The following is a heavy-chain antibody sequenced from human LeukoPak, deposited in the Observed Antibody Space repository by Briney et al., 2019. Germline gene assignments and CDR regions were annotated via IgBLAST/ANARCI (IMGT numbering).Heavy chain of an antibody. CDR2: IYHSGST. J-gene: IGHJ6*03. CDR3: AREGPAARYYYYYMDV. Sequence: SETLSLTCTVSGGSISSCSYYWGWIRQPPGKGLEWIGEIYHSGSTNYNPSLKSRVTISVDKSKNQFSLKLSSVTAADTAVYYCAREGPAARYYYYYMDVWGKGTTVTVSS. D-gene: IGHD2-2*01. V-gene: IGHV4-39*07. CDR1: GGSISSCSYY.